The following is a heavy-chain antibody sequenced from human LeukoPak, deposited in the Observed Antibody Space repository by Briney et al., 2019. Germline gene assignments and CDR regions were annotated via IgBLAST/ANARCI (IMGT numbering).Heavy chain of an antibody. CDR3: ARWVAPGDAFDI. D-gene: IGHD2-15*01. J-gene: IGHJ3*02. Sequence: ASVTVSCTASGYTFTSYGISWVRQAPGQGLEWMGWISAYNGNTNYAQKLQGRVTMTTDTSTSTAYMELRSLRSDDTAVYYCARWVAPGDAFDIWGQGTMVTVSS. CDR1: GYTFTSYG. CDR2: ISAYNGNT. V-gene: IGHV1-18*01.